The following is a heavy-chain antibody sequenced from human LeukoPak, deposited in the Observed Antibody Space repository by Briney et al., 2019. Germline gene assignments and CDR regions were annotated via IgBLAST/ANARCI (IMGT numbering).Heavy chain of an antibody. CDR3: ARDYCGGDCYNFDY. J-gene: IGHJ4*02. D-gene: IGHD2-21*02. CDR2: IWSDGSDK. Sequence: GGSLRLSCAASGFTFSSYGMHWVRQAPGKGLEWVTVIWSDGSDKYYADSVKGRFTISRDNSKLYLQMDSLRVEDTAVYYCARDYCGGDCYNFDYWGQGTLVTVSS. V-gene: IGHV3-33*01. CDR1: GFTFSSYG.